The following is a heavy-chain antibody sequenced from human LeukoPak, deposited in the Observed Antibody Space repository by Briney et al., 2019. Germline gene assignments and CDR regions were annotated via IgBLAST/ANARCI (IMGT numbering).Heavy chain of an antibody. CDR2: ISSSNTFI. J-gene: IGHJ4*02. CDR3: ARDRVEYCSGGSCQYFDY. CDR1: GFTFSSYS. V-gene: IGHV3-21*01. Sequence: GGSLRLSCAASGFTFSSYSMNWVRQAPGKGLEWVSSISSSNTFIYYADSVKGRFTISRDNAKNSLYLQMNSLRAEDTAVYYCARDRVEYCSGGSCQYFDYWGQGTLVTVSS. D-gene: IGHD2-15*01.